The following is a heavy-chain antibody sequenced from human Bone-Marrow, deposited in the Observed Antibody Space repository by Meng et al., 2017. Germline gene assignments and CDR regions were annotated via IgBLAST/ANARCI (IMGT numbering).Heavy chain of an antibody. CDR3: ARGPLSAAGTMGYFQH. CDR2: IYYSGST. D-gene: IGHD6-13*01. CDR1: GGSISSGGYY. Sequence: QGPLPGPGPGLVNPSQTLSLTCTASGGSISSGGYYWSWIRQHPGKGLEWIGYIYYSGSTYYNPSLKSRVTISVDTSKNQFSLKLSSVTAADTAVYYCARGPLSAAGTMGYFQHWGQGTLVTVSS. J-gene: IGHJ1*01. V-gene: IGHV4-31*03.